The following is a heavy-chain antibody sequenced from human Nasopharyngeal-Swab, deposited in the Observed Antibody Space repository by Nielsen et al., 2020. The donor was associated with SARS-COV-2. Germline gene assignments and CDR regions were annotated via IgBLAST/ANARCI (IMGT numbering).Heavy chain of an antibody. CDR2: ISWDGGTT. CDR1: GFTFDDYT. J-gene: IGHJ4*02. D-gene: IGHD6-19*01. V-gene: IGHV3-43*01. Sequence: GGSLRLSCAASGFTFDDYTMHWVRQAPGKGLEWVALISWDGGTTYYADSVKGRFTISRDNSKNSLSLQMNSLTTEDTAMYYCAKEGGLVESNGWYYFDYWGQGTLVTVSS. CDR3: AKEGGLVESNGWYYFDY.